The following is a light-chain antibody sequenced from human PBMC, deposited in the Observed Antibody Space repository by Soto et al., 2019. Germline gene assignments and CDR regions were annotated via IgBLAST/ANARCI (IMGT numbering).Light chain of an antibody. CDR2: GAS. V-gene: IGKV3-20*01. Sequence: EIVLTQSPGTLSLSPGERATLSCRASQSVSSDYLAWYRQKPGQAPRLLIYGASGRATGIPDRFSGSGSGTDFTLTISRLEPEDFAVYYCQQYGSAPRTFGQGTKVEIK. J-gene: IGKJ1*01. CDR1: QSVSSDY. CDR3: QQYGSAPRT.